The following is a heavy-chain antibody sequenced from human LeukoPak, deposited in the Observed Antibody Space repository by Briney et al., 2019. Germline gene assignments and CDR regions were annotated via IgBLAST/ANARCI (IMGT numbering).Heavy chain of an antibody. J-gene: IGHJ4*02. D-gene: IGHD6-13*01. CDR1: GGTFSSYA. CDR3: ARDRGIAAAGRGFVGHY. V-gene: IGHV1-69*13. CDR2: IIPIFGTA. Sequence: ASVKVSCKASGGTFSSYAISWVRQAPGQGLEWMGGIIPIFGTANYAQKFQGRVTITADESTSTAYMELSSLRSEDTAVYYCARDRGIAAAGRGFVGHYWGQGTLATVSS.